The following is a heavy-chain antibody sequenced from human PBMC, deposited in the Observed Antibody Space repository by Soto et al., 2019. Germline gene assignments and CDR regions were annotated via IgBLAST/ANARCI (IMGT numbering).Heavy chain of an antibody. V-gene: IGHV4-34*01. D-gene: IGHD3-22*01. CDR1: GGSFSGFY. Sequence: PSETLSLTCAVYGGSFSGFYWSWIRQSPGKGLEWIGEIYHRGNTNYNPSLKTRVSISVDTSKNQFSLNLTSVTAADTAVYYCARAHSTTVITLKWGAMDFWAKGPRSPSP. CDR2: IYHRGNT. CDR3: ARAHSTTVITLKWGAMDF. J-gene: IGHJ6*02.